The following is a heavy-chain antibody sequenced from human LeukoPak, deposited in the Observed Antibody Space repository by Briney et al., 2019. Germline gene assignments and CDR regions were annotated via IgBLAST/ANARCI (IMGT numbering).Heavy chain of an antibody. V-gene: IGHV3-9*01. CDR2: ISWNSGSI. CDR3: ARAATGAFDI. J-gene: IGHJ3*02. CDR1: GFTFDDYA. Sequence: GGSLRLSCAASGFTFDDYAMHWVRQAPGKGLEWVSGISWNSGSIGYADSVKGRFTISRDNAKNSLYLQMNSLRAEDTAVYYCARAATGAFDIWGQGTMVTVSS. D-gene: IGHD1-14*01.